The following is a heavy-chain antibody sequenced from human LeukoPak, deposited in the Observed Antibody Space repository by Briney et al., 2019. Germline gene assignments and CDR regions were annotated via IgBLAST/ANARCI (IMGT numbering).Heavy chain of an antibody. CDR1: GFTLSSYS. D-gene: IGHD1-20*01. V-gene: IGHV3-21*01. J-gene: IGHJ4*02. Sequence: GGSLRLPCAASGFTLSSYSMDWVRQAPGKGLEWVSSISSSSGFIYYAASVKGRFTISRDNDKNSLYLQMNSLRAEDTAVYFCARVSSITGTDDYWGQGTLVTVSS. CDR2: ISSSSGFI. CDR3: ARVSSITGTDDY.